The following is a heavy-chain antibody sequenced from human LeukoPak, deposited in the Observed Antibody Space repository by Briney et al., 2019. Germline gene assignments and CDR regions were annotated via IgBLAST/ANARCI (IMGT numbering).Heavy chain of an antibody. V-gene: IGHV4-59*01. J-gene: IGHJ5*02. D-gene: IGHD1-26*01. CDR2: IYYSGST. CDR3: ARDSPIVGATDS. Sequence: KSSETLSLTCTVSVGSISSYYWSWIRQPPGKGLEWIGYIYYSGSTNYNPSLKSRVTISVDTSKNQFSLKLSSVTAADTAVYYCARDSPIVGATDSWGQGTLVTVSS. CDR1: VGSISSYY.